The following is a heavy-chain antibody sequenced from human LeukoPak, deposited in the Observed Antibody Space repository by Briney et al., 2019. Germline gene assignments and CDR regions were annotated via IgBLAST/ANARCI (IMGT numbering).Heavy chain of an antibody. CDR3: ARVGVDSSGYYLLDY. V-gene: IGHV4-59*01. CDR1: GGSISSYY. Sequence: NASETLSLTCTVSGGSISSYYWSWIRQPPGKGLEWLGYIYYSGSTNYNPSLKSRVTISEDTSKNQFSLKLSSVTAADTAVYYCARVGVDSSGYYLLDYWGQGTLVTVSS. CDR2: IYYSGST. D-gene: IGHD3-22*01. J-gene: IGHJ4*02.